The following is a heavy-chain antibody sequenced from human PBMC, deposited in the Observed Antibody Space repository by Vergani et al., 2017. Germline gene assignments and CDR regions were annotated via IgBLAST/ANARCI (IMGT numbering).Heavy chain of an antibody. CDR2: INHSGST. CDR1: GGSVSGGGYY. J-gene: IGHJ4*02. CDR3: ARRPIERVKSKGIAARGYFDY. D-gene: IGHD6-13*01. Sequence: QVQLQESGPGLVKPSETLSLTCTVSGGSVSGGGYYWSWIRQPPGKGLEWIGEINHSGSTNYNPSLKSRVTISVDTSKNQFSLKLSSVTAADTAVYYCARRPIERVKSKGIAARGYFDYWGQGTLVTVSS. V-gene: IGHV4-61*08.